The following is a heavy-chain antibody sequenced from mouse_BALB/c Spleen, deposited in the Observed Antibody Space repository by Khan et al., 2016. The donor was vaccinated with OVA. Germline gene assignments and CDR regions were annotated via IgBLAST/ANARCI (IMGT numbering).Heavy chain of an antibody. CDR1: GFTFSTYG. CDR2: VSTGGSYS. D-gene: IGHD1-1*01. J-gene: IGHJ3*01. V-gene: IGHV5-6*01. CDR3: TRLAYYYDSEGFAY. Sequence: EVQLVESGGDLVKPGGSLKLSCAASGFTFSTYGMSWVRQTPDKRLEWVATVSTGGSYSYYPDSVKGRFTISRDNAKNTMYLQMSGLNSEDTARFYCTRLAYYYDSEGFAYWGQGTLVTVSA.